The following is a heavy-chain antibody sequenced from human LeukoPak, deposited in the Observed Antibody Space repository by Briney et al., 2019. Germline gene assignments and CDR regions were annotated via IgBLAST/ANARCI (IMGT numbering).Heavy chain of an antibody. D-gene: IGHD2-2*01. CDR3: ARDPKSQLLLDY. Sequence: ASVKVSCKASGYTFTSYGISWVRQAPGQGLEWMGWINPNSGGTNYAQKFQGRVTMTRDTSISTAYMELSRLRSDDTAVYYCARDPKSQLLLDYWGQGTLVTVSS. CDR1: GYTFTSYG. V-gene: IGHV1-2*02. J-gene: IGHJ4*02. CDR2: INPNSGGT.